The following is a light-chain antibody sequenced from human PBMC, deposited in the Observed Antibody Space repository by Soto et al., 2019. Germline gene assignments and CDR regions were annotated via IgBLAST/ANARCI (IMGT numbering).Light chain of an antibody. Sequence: DIQMTQSPSYLSASVGDRVTITCRASQGISSWLAWYQHKPWKAPKLLIFAASVLQGGVPSRFSGGGSGTDFTLTINGLQPEDFATYYCQQTNTFPSTFGQGTRLDIK. CDR2: AAS. CDR1: QGISSW. V-gene: IGKV1D-12*01. J-gene: IGKJ5*01. CDR3: QQTNTFPST.